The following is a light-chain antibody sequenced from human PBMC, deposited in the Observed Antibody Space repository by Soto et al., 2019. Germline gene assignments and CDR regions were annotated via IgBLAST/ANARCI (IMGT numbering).Light chain of an antibody. CDR2: AAS. CDR1: LGIRND. J-gene: IGKJ1*01. V-gene: IGKV1-17*01. Sequence: DIQMTQSPSSLSASVGDRVTITCRASLGIRNDLGRYQQKPGKLPKRILYAASILQSGVPPRFSGSGAGTEFTLTISSLQPEDFAAYYCLQHNSYPWTFGQGTKVEIK. CDR3: LQHNSYPWT.